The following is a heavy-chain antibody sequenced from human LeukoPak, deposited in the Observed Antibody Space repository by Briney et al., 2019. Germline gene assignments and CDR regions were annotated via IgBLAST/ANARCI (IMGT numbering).Heavy chain of an antibody. CDR3: ARPSRFGDSSGYYGY. V-gene: IGHV3-53*05. D-gene: IGHD3-22*01. J-gene: IGHJ4*02. CDR1: GFTVSSNY. Sequence: GGSLRLSCAASGFTVSSNYMSWVRQAPGKGLEWVSVIYSGGSTYYADSVKGRFTISRDNSKNTLYLQMNSLRAEDTAVYYCARPSRFGDSSGYYGYWGQGTLVTVSS. CDR2: IYSGGST.